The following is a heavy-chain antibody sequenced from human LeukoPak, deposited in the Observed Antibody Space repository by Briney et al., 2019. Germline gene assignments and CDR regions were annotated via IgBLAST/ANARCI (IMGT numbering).Heavy chain of an antibody. CDR3: ARVREYSSGWYESLQIHFDY. J-gene: IGHJ4*02. Sequence: GASVKVSCKASGYTFTSYGISWVRQAPGQGLEWMGWISAYNGSTNYAQKLQGRVTMTTDTSTSTAYMELRSLRSDDTAVYYCARVREYSSGWYESLQIHFDYWGQGTLVTVSS. CDR2: ISAYNGST. CDR1: GYTFTSYG. V-gene: IGHV1-18*01. D-gene: IGHD6-19*01.